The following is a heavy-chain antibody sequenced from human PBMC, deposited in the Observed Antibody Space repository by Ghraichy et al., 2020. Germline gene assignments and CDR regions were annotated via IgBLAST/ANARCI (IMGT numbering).Heavy chain of an antibody. CDR1: GFRFGSYD. Sequence: GGSLRLSCAASGFRFGSYDMSWVRQAPGKGLEWVSHINLDGDDTKYADSVKGRFTISRDNSKDTVYLQMNSLRVEDTGLYYCAKDSAQSNYSWGVWGQGTLVIVAS. CDR3: AKDSAQSNYSWGV. J-gene: IGHJ4*02. CDR2: INLDGDDT. D-gene: IGHD4-11*01. V-gene: IGHV3-23*01.